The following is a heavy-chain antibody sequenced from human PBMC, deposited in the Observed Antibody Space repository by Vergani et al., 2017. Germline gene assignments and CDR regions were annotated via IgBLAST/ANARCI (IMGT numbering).Heavy chain of an antibody. Sequence: EVQLEESGGGLVLPGRSLRLSCVASGFTSAGYALHWVRKAPGKGLEWVSGISWNSNSIGYADSVKGRFTISRDNAKNSLYLQMNRLRAEDTALYYCAKDLGTSSGGGWFDPWGQETLVTVAS. CDR3: AKDLGTSSGGGWFDP. J-gene: IGHJ5*02. CDR1: GFTSAGYA. CDR2: ISWNSNSI. V-gene: IGHV3-9*02. D-gene: IGHD6-6*01.